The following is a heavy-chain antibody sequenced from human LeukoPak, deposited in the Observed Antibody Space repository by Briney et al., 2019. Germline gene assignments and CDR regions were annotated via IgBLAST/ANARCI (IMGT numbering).Heavy chain of an antibody. CDR2: ISWDGGST. D-gene: IGHD3-3*01. V-gene: IGHV3-43D*04. Sequence: GGSLRLSCAASGFTFDDYAMHWVRQAPGKGLEWVSLISWDGGSTYYADSVKGRFTISRDNSKNSLYLQMNSLRAEDTALYYCAKDTITIFGVVTMTGFFDYWGQGTLVTVSS. CDR1: GFTFDDYA. CDR3: AKDTITIFGVVTMTGFFDY. J-gene: IGHJ4*02.